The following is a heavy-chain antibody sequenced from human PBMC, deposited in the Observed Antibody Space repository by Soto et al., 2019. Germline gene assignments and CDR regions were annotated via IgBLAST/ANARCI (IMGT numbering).Heavy chain of an antibody. CDR1: GGSISSYY. Sequence: SETLSLTCTVSGGSISSYYWSWIRQPPGKGLEWIGNIHYNGNTKYNPSLKSRVTMSVDTSKNQFSLKLISVTAADTAVYFCPREGNLGRWLQPLDFWGQGTLVTVSS. V-gene: IGHV4-59*01. CDR2: IHYNGNT. J-gene: IGHJ4*02. CDR3: PREGNLGRWLQPLDF. D-gene: IGHD5-12*01.